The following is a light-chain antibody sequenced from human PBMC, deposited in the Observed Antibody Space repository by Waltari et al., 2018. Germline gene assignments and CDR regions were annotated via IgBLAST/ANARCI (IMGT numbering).Light chain of an antibody. CDR3: MQILQPART. J-gene: IGKJ2*01. Sequence: DIPMTQSPLSLPVTPGEPASISCRSSQSLLHSNGYNYLDWYLQKPGQSPQVLIYLGSNRASGVPDRFSGSGSGTDFTLNISRVEAEDVGVYYCMQILQPARTFGQGTRLEIK. CDR1: QSLLHSNGYNY. CDR2: LGS. V-gene: IGKV2-28*01.